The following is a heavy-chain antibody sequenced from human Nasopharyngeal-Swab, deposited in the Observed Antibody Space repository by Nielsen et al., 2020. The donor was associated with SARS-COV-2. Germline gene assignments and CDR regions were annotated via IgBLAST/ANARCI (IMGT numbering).Heavy chain of an antibody. J-gene: IGHJ4*02. CDR2: ISAYNGNT. V-gene: IGHV1-18*01. CDR3: ARAGDRFGELLFFDY. D-gene: IGHD3-10*01. Sequence: GRQAPGQGLEWMGWISAYNGNTNYAQKLQGRVTMTTDTSTGTAYMELRSLRSDDTAVYYCARAGDRFGELLFFDYWGQGNLVTVSS.